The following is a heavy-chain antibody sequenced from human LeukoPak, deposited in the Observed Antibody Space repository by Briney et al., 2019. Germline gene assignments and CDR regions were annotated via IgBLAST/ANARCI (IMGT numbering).Heavy chain of an antibody. V-gene: IGHV4-59*01. CDR2: IYYSGST. CDR3: ARGGGYDPLDY. D-gene: IGHD5-12*01. Sequence: PSETLSLTCTVSGGSISSYYWSWIRQPPGKGLEWIGYIYYSGSTNYNPSLKSRVTISVDTSKNQFSLKLSSVTAADTAVYYCARGGGYDPLDYWGQGTLVTVPS. J-gene: IGHJ4*02. CDR1: GGSISSYY.